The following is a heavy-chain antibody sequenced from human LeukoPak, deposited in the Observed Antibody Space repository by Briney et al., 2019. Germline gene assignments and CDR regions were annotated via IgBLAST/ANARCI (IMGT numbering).Heavy chain of an antibody. D-gene: IGHD3-9*01. Sequence: GGALRLSCTASGFTFGDYAMSWVRQAPGKGREGVGFIRRKAYGGTTEYAADVKGRFTITRDDSKSIAYLQMISLKTDHTAVYYCTSLSVLRYFDWLMSSKLAWDGTSDYWGQGTLVTVSS. V-gene: IGHV3-49*04. CDR1: GFTFGDYA. J-gene: IGHJ4*02. CDR2: IRRKAYGGTT. CDR3: TSLSVLRYFDWLMSSKLAWDGTSDY.